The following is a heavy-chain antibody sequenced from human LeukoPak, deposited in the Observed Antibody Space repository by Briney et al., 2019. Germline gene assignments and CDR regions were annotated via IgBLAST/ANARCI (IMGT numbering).Heavy chain of an antibody. CDR3: AAQLLWFGEDNPHFDY. CDR2: IYYSGST. Sequence: PSETLSLTCIVSGGSISSGGYYWNWIRLHPGKGLEWIGYIYYSGSTYYNPSLKSRVIISADTSKNQFSLKLTSVTAADTAVYYCAAQLLWFGEDNPHFDYWGQGTLVTVSS. D-gene: IGHD3-10*01. J-gene: IGHJ4*02. V-gene: IGHV4-31*03. CDR1: GGSISSGGYY.